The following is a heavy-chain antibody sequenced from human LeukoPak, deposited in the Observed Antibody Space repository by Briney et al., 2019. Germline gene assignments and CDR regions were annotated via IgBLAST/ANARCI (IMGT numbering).Heavy chain of an antibody. CDR3: ASLYDSRTGGYMDV. Sequence: GGSLRLSCAASGFTFSSYSTNWVRQAPGKGLEWVSSISSSSSYIYYADSVKGRFTISRDNAKNSLYLQMNSLRAEDTAMYYCASLYDSRTGGYMDVWGKGTTVTVSS. V-gene: IGHV3-21*01. J-gene: IGHJ6*03. CDR1: GFTFSSYS. D-gene: IGHD7-27*01. CDR2: ISSSSSYI.